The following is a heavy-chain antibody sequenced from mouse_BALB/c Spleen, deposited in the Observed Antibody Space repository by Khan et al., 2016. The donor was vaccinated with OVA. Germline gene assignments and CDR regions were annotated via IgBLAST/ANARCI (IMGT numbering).Heavy chain of an antibody. J-gene: IGHJ2*01. V-gene: IGHV1-20*02. CDR2: INPHIGET. Sequence: VQLQQSGPELVTPGASVKISCKASGYSFTGYFMNWVMQSHGKRLEWIGRINPHIGETFYNQQFKGKATLTVDESSSTSHMELRSLASEDSAVYYCTKIYGSDFDYWGQGTTLTVSS. D-gene: IGHD1-1*01. CDR1: GYSFTGYF. CDR3: TKIYGSDFDY.